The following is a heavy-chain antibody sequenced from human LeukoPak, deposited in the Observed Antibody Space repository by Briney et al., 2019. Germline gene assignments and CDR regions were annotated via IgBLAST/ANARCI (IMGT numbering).Heavy chain of an antibody. Sequence: PSETLSLTCTVSGGSISNHYWSWIRQPPGKGLEWIGYIYYSGSTNYNPSLKSRVIISVDTSKNQFSLKLSSATAADTAVYYCARVGSHAMVLEYWGQGTLVTVTS. V-gene: IGHV4-59*08. CDR3: ARVGSHAMVLEY. J-gene: IGHJ4*02. CDR1: GGSISNHY. D-gene: IGHD5-18*01. CDR2: IYYSGST.